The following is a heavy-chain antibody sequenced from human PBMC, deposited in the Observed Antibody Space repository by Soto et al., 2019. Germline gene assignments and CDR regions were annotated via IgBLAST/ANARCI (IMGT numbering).Heavy chain of an antibody. CDR3: ARTSLFDP. Sequence: QVQLQQWGAGLLKPSETLSLTCAVYGGSFSGYYWSWIRQSPGKGLEWIGEINHKGSTKYNPSLKSRFTMSVDTSKNQFSLKLRSVTAADTAVYYCARTSLFDPWGQGTLVTVSS. J-gene: IGHJ5*02. CDR1: GGSFSGYY. CDR2: INHKGST. V-gene: IGHV4-34*01.